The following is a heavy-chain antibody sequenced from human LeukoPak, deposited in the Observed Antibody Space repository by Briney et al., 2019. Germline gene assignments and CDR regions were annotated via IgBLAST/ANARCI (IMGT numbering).Heavy chain of an antibody. Sequence: GGSLRLSCAASGFTVSSNYMSWVRQAPGKGLEWVSYIDSSSTTIRYVDSVKGRFTISRDNAKDSLYLQMNSLRAEDTAVYYCARRYSSGYYDHWGQGTLVTVSS. V-gene: IGHV3-48*01. CDR2: IDSSSTTI. J-gene: IGHJ5*02. CDR3: ARRYSSGYYDH. CDR1: GFTVSSNY. D-gene: IGHD6-19*01.